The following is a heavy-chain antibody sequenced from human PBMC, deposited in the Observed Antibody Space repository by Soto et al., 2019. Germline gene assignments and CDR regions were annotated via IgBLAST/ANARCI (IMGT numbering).Heavy chain of an antibody. J-gene: IGHJ4*02. Sequence: GGSLRLSRAASGFTFSSYAMSWVRQAPGKGLEWVSAISGSGGSTYYADSVKGRFTISRDNSKNTLYLQMNSLRAEDTAVYYCAKGRSYSGRTTYYFDYWGQGTLVTVSS. CDR3: AKGRSYSGRTTYYFDY. CDR2: ISGSGGST. D-gene: IGHD1-26*01. CDR1: GFTFSSYA. V-gene: IGHV3-23*01.